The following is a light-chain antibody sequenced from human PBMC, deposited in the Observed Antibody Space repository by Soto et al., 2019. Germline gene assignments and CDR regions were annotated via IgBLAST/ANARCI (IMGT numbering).Light chain of an antibody. Sequence: DIQMTQSPSSLSASVGDRVTITCQASQDIRNYLNWYQQKPGKAPKLLIYDASNLETGVPSRFSGSGSETDFTFTISSLQSEDIATYYCQQCDNLPLTFGGGTKVEIK. CDR2: DAS. CDR3: QQCDNLPLT. J-gene: IGKJ4*01. V-gene: IGKV1-33*01. CDR1: QDIRNY.